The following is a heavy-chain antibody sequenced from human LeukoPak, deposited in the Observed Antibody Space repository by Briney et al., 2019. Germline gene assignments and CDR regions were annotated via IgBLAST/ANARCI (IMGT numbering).Heavy chain of an antibody. V-gene: IGHV1-69*01. CDR2: IIPIFGTA. J-gene: IGHJ3*02. CDR3: AIQREIGAFDI. CDR1: GGTFSSYA. Sequence: SVKVSCKASGGTFSSYAISWVRQAPGQGLEWMGGIIPIFGTANYAQKFQGRVTITADESTSTAYMELSSLRSEGTAVYYCAIQREIGAFDIWGQGTMVTVSS.